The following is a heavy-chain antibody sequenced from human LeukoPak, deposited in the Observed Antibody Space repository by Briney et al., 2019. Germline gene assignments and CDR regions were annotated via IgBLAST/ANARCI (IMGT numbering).Heavy chain of an antibody. CDR2: IKQDGSEK. J-gene: IGHJ6*02. Sequence: GGSLRLSCAASGFTFSSYWMSWVRQAPGKGLEWVAHIKQDGSEKYYVDSVKGRFTISRDNAKNSLYLQMNSLRAEDTAVYYCARKYCSSTSCEYYYYYGMDVWGQGTTVTVSS. CDR1: GFTFSSYW. D-gene: IGHD2-2*01. CDR3: ARKYCSSTSCEYYYYYGMDV. V-gene: IGHV3-7*01.